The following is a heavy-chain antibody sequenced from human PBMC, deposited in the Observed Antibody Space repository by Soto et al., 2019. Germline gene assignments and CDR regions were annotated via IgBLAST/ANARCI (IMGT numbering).Heavy chain of an antibody. CDR3: ARGDYYGSGSYYNDYYYYGMDV. V-gene: IGHV4-61*08. CDR2: IYYSGST. CDR1: GGSISSGGYY. D-gene: IGHD3-10*01. Sequence: SETLSLTCTVSGGSISSGGYYWSWIRQHPGKGLEWIGYIYYSGSTYYNPSLKSRVTISVDTSKNQFSLKLSSVTAADTAVYYCARGDYYGSGSYYNDYYYYGMDVWGQGTTVTVSS. J-gene: IGHJ6*02.